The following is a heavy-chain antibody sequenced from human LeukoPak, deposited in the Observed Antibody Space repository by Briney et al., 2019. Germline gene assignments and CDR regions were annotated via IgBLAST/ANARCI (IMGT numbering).Heavy chain of an antibody. CDR1: GGSISSYF. D-gene: IGHD6-13*01. Sequence: SETLSLTCTISGGSISSYFWSWIRQPPGKGLEWIGYIYYSGSTNYNPSLKSRVTISIDTSKNQFSLKLSSATAADTAVYYCARDKADWYFDLWGRGTLVTVSS. CDR2: IYYSGST. CDR3: ARDKADWYFDL. V-gene: IGHV4-59*01. J-gene: IGHJ2*01.